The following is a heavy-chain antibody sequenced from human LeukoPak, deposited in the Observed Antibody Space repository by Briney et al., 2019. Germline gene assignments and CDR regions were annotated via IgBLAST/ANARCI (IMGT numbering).Heavy chain of an antibody. CDR1: GFTFSSYA. D-gene: IGHD3-10*01. Sequence: GGSLRLSCAASGFTFSSYAMHWVRQAPGKGLEWVAVISYDGSNKYYADSVKGRFTISRENAKNSLYLQMNSLRAGDTAVYYCAREARYYGSGSYDYWGQGTLVTVSS. CDR3: AREARYYGSGSYDY. J-gene: IGHJ4*02. CDR2: ISYDGSNK. V-gene: IGHV3-30*14.